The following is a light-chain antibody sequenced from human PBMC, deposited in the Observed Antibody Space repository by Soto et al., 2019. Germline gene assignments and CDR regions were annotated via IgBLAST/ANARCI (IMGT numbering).Light chain of an antibody. J-gene: IGKJ1*01. CDR1: QSISIH. V-gene: IGKV3-15*01. CDR3: QQYNNWPSWT. Sequence: EIVMTQSPATRSVSPGERATLSCRASQSISIHLAWYQQKPGQAPRLLIYGASTRDTGTPARFSGSGSGTEFTLTISSLQSEDFAVYYCQQYNNWPSWTFGQGTKVEIK. CDR2: GAS.